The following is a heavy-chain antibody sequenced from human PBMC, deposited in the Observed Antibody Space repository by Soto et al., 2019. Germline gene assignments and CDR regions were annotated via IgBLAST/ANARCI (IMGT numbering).Heavy chain of an antibody. V-gene: IGHV3-23*01. CDR2: ISGSGGST. J-gene: IGHJ4*02. CDR3: AKETLGVVVPEGY. D-gene: IGHD3-22*01. CDR1: GFTFSSYA. Sequence: PGGSLRLSCAASGFTFSSYAMGWVRQAPGKGLEWVSAISGSGGSTYYAECEKGRCTITRNKSKNTQNQQRNRLRAEDTAVYYCAKETLGVVVPEGYWGQGP.